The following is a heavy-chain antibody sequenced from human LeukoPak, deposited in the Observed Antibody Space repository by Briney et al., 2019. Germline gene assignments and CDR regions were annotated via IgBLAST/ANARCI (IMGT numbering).Heavy chain of an antibody. V-gene: IGHV3-30*02. CDR3: ANLASPRGYYNGY. CDR2: IRYDGSKK. D-gene: IGHD2-8*01. CDR1: GFTFSSYA. J-gene: IGHJ4*02. Sequence: PGGSLRLSCAASGFTFSSYAMHWVRQAPGKGLEWVAFIRYDGSKKYYADSVKGRFTISRDNSKNTLYLQMNSLRAEDTAVYYCANLASPRGYYNGYWGQGTLVTVSS.